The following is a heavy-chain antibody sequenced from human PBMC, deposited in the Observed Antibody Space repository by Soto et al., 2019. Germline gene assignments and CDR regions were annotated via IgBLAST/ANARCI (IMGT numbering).Heavy chain of an antibody. J-gene: IGHJ4*02. CDR1: GGSISSSSYY. V-gene: IGHV4-39*01. Sequence: QLQLQESGPGLVKPSETLSLTCTVSGGSISSSSYYWGWIRQPPGKGLEWIGSIYYSGSTYYNPSLKSRVTISVDMSKNQFSLKLSSVTAADTAVYYCAREGGYYDILTGYWVDGGYWGQGTLVTVSS. D-gene: IGHD3-9*01. CDR3: AREGGYYDILTGYWVDGGY. CDR2: IYYSGST.